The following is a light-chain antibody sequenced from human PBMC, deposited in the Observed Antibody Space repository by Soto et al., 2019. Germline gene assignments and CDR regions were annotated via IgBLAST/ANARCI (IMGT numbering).Light chain of an antibody. Sequence: DIQMTQSPSTLSAYVGDRVTITCRASQSIASWLAWYQQRPGKAPRLLIYDASTLELGVPSKFRGSGSGTEFTLTISSLEPDDFATYYCQQYNSYSYTFGQGTKLEIK. CDR3: QQYNSYSYT. V-gene: IGKV1-5*01. CDR1: QSIASW. J-gene: IGKJ2*01. CDR2: DAS.